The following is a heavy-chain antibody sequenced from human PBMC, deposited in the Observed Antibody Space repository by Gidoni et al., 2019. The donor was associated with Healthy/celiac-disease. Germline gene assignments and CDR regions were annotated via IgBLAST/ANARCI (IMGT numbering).Heavy chain of an antibody. CDR1: GFTFSSYA. V-gene: IGHV3-30*01. J-gene: IGHJ4*02. Sequence: QVQLVESGGGVVQPGGSLRLSCAASGFTFSSYAMHWVRQAPGKGLEWVAVISYDGSNKYYADSVKGRFTISRDNSKNTLYLQMNSLRAEDTAVYYCASGGSYLPFDYWGQGTLVTVSS. CDR3: ASGGSYLPFDY. CDR2: ISYDGSNK. D-gene: IGHD1-26*01.